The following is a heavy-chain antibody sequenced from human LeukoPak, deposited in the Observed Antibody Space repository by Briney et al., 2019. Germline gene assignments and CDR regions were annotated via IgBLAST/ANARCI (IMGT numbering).Heavy chain of an antibody. V-gene: IGHV3-66*04. CDR1: GFTVSSNY. Sequence: PGGSLRLSCAASGFTVSSNYMSWVRQAPGKGLEWVSVIYSGGSTYYADSVKGRFTISRDNSKNTLYLQMNSLRAEDTAVYYCARQGLPDAFDIWGQGTMVTVSS. CDR2: IYSGGST. J-gene: IGHJ3*02. CDR3: ARQGLPDAFDI.